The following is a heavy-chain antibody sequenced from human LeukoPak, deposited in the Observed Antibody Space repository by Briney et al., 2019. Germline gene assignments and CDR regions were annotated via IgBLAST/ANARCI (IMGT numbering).Heavy chain of an antibody. D-gene: IGHD6-19*01. CDR1: GGSISSYY. Sequence: SETLSLTCSVSGGSISSYYWSWIRQPPGKGLDWIGYIYYRGSTNYNPSLESRVTISIDTSKNQSSLNLSSVTAADTAVYYCASLSGVSGAFDIWGQGTVVTVSS. J-gene: IGHJ3*02. CDR2: IYYRGST. CDR3: ASLSGVSGAFDI. V-gene: IGHV4-59*01.